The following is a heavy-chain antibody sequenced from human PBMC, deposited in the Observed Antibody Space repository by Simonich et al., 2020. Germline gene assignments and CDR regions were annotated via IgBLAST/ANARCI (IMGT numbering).Heavy chain of an antibody. V-gene: IGHV3-7*01. J-gene: IGHJ6*03. CDR3: ARDGLGTAYYYYMDV. CDR2: IKQGGSEK. Sequence: EVQLVESGGGLVQPGGSLRLSCAASGFTFSSYWMSWVRQAPGKGLEGVANIKQGGSEKYYVDSVKGRFTISRDNAKNSLYLQMNSLRAEDTAVYYCARDGLGTAYYYYMDVWGKGTTVTVSS. D-gene: IGHD7-27*01. CDR1: GFTFSSYW.